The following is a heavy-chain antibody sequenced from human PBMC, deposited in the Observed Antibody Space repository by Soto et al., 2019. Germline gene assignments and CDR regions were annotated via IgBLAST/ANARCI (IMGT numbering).Heavy chain of an antibody. D-gene: IGHD2-15*01. V-gene: IGHV4-59*01. CDR3: ARYLGYCSGGSCTGFDY. CDR2: IYYGGST. J-gene: IGHJ4*02. Sequence: PSETLSLTCTVSGGSISSYYWSWIRQPPGKGLEWIGYIYYGGSTNYNPSLKSRVTISVDTSNKNQFSLKLTSVTAADTAVYYCARYLGYCSGGSCTGFDYWGQGTLVTVSS. CDR1: GGSISSYY.